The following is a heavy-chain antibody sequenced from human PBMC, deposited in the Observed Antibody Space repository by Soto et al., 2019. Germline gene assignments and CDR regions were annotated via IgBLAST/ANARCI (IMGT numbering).Heavy chain of an antibody. CDR1: GGSISSYY. Sequence: SETLSLTCTVSGGSISSYYWSWIRQPPGQGLEWSGYIYYSGSTNYNPSLKSRVTISVGTSKNQFSLKLSSVTAADTAVYYCATIHYDILTGHYYYGMDVWGQGTTVTVSS. CDR2: IYYSGST. V-gene: IGHV4-59*01. CDR3: ATIHYDILTGHYYYGMDV. D-gene: IGHD3-9*01. J-gene: IGHJ6*02.